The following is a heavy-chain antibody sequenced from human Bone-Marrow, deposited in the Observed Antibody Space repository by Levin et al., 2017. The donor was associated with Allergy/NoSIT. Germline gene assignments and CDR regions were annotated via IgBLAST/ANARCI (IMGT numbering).Heavy chain of an antibody. J-gene: IGHJ6*02. CDR2: INPNSGGT. CDR3: ARGDVIAAAARGYSVLSYYYYDMDV. Sequence: AASVKVSCKASGYTFTGYYMHWVRQAPGQGLEWMGWINPNSGGTNYAQKFQGRVTMTRDTSISTAYMELSRLISDDTAVYYCARGDVIAAAARGYSVLSYYYYDMDVWGQGTTVTVSS. V-gene: IGHV1-2*02. CDR1: GYTFTGYY. D-gene: IGHD6-13*01.